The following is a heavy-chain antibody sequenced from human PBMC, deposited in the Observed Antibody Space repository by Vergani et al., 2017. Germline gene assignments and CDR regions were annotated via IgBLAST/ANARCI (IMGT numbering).Heavy chain of an antibody. Sequence: QVQLQESGPGLVKPSETLSLTCTVSGGSISSYYWSWIRQPPGKGLEWIGYIYYSGSTNYNPSLKSRVTISVDTSKNQFSLKLSSVTAADTAVYYCARGRYSSSWYAYFQHWGQGTLVTVSS. CDR2: IYYSGST. V-gene: IGHV4-59*12. D-gene: IGHD6-13*01. CDR3: ARGRYSSSWYAYFQH. CDR1: GGSISSYY. J-gene: IGHJ1*01.